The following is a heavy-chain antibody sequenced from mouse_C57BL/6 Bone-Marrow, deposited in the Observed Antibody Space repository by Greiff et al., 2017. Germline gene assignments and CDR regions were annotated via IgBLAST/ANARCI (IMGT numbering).Heavy chain of an antibody. V-gene: IGHV5-4*03. D-gene: IGHD2-4*01. CDR1: GFTFSSYA. J-gene: IGHJ2*01. Sequence: EVKLMESGGGLVKPGGSLKLSCAASGFTFSSYAMSWVRQTPEKRLEWVATISDGGSYTYYPDNVKGRFTISRDNAKNNLYLQMSHLKSEDTAMYYCARVYYDYLFDYWGQGTTLTVSS. CDR3: ARVYYDYLFDY. CDR2: ISDGGSYT.